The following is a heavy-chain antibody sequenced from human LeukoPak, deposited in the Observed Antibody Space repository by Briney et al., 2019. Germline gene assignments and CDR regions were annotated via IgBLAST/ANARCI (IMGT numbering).Heavy chain of an antibody. J-gene: IGHJ4*02. Sequence: PSETLSLTCTVSGGSISSYYWSWIRQPPGKGLEWIGYINYSGSTNYKPSLKSRVTISVDRSKNQFSLKLSSVTAADTAVYYCARGGFGELSYYFDYWGQGTLVTVSS. D-gene: IGHD3-10*01. CDR2: INYSGST. CDR3: ARGGFGELSYYFDY. V-gene: IGHV4-59*08. CDR1: GGSISSYY.